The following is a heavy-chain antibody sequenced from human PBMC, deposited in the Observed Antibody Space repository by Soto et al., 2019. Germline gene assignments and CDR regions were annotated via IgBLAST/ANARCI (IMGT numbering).Heavy chain of an antibody. D-gene: IGHD3-22*01. CDR1: GFTFSSYS. J-gene: IGHJ4*02. V-gene: IGHV3-21*01. Sequence: PGGSLRLSCAASGFTFSSYSMNWVRQAPGKGLEWVSSISSSSSYIYYADSVKGRFTISRDNAKNPLYLQMNSLRAEDTAVYYCARVSLYNYDSSGYSSFDYWGQGTLVTVSS. CDR3: ARVSLYNYDSSGYSSFDY. CDR2: ISSSSSYI.